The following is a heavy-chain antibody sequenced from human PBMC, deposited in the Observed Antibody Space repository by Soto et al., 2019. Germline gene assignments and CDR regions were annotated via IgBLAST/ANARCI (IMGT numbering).Heavy chain of an antibody. CDR3: ARLGGNYYYYYGMDV. CDR2: LYPADSGT. D-gene: IGHD1-1*01. CDR1: GYTFATYW. V-gene: IGHV5-51*01. J-gene: IGHJ6*02. Sequence: LKISCKGSGYTFATYWIGWVRQMPGKGLEWMGILYPADSGTKYSPSFQGQVTISADKSISTAYLQWSSLKASDTAIYYCARLGGNYYYYYGMDVWGQGTTVTVSS.